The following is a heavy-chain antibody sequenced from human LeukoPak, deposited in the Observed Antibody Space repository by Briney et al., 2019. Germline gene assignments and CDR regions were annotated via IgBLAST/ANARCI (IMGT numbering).Heavy chain of an antibody. D-gene: IGHD2-21*02. CDR1: GFTFSSYS. V-gene: IGHV3-23*01. J-gene: IGHJ4*02. CDR3: VREDTPATANY. Sequence: GGSLRLSCAASGFTFSSYSMNWVRQAPGKGLEWVSAISGGGDITYYADSVTGRFTISKDNSKDTLFLQMHSLRPGGTAVYYCVREDTPATANYWGQGTLVTISS. CDR2: ISGGGDIT.